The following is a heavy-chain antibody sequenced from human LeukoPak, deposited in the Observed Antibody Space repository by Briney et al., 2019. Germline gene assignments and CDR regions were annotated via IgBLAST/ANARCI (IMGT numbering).Heavy chain of an antibody. D-gene: IGHD3-16*02. Sequence: PSETLSLTCTLSGGSISSYYWSWIRQPAGKGLEWIGRIYTSGSTNYNPSLKSRVTMSVDTSKNQFSLRLSSVTAADTAVYYCARNKYVWGSYRYLLFDYWGQGTLVTVSS. CDR2: IYTSGST. J-gene: IGHJ4*02. CDR3: ARNKYVWGSYRYLLFDY. CDR1: GGSISSYY. V-gene: IGHV4-4*07.